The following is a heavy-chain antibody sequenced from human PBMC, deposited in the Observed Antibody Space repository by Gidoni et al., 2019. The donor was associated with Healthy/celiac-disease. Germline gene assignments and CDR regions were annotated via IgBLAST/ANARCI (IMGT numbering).Heavy chain of an antibody. J-gene: IGHJ3*02. D-gene: IGHD3-3*01. CDR3: ARGQRVTIFGVAPGAFDI. Sequence: QVQLQQWGAGLLKPSETLSLTCAVSGGSFSGYYWSWIRQPPGKGLECIGEINQSGSTNYNPSLKSRVTISVDTSKNQFSLKLSSVTAADTAVYYCARGQRVTIFGVAPGAFDIWGQGTMVTVSS. CDR1: GGSFSGYY. V-gene: IGHV4-34*01. CDR2: INQSGST.